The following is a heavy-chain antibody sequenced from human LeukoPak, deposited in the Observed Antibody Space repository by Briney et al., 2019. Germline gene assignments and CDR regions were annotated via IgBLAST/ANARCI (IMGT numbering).Heavy chain of an antibody. CDR3: AKDLSAKKWLEDDAFDI. CDR1: GFTFSSYA. J-gene: IGHJ3*02. Sequence: GGSLRLSCAASGFTFSSYAMRWVRQAPGKGLEWVSAISGSGGSTYYADSVKGRFTISRDNSKNTLYLQMNSLRAADTAVYYCAKDLSAKKWLEDDAFDIWGQGTMVTVSS. CDR2: ISGSGGST. V-gene: IGHV3-23*01. D-gene: IGHD5-12*01.